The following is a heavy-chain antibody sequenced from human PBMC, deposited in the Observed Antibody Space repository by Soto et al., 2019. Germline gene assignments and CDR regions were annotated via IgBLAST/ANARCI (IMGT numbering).Heavy chain of an antibody. Sequence: GGSLRLSCAASGFSFSSYSMNWVRQAPGTGLEWVSSISGSSSYIFYADSVKGRFTISRDNAKNSLYLHMNSLRAEDTAVYYCARGPVLRGVPSGFDPWGQGTLVTVSS. CDR3: ARGPVLRGVPSGFDP. J-gene: IGHJ5*02. CDR2: ISGSSSYI. CDR1: GFSFSSYS. D-gene: IGHD3-10*01. V-gene: IGHV3-21*01.